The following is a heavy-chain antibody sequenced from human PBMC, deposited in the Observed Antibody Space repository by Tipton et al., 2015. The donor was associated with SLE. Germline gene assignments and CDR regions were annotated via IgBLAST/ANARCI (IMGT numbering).Heavy chain of an antibody. V-gene: IGHV1-18*01. CDR3: ARDDDPLGEYFHH. CDR2: LYSYTGKT. CDR1: GYTFINYG. J-gene: IGHJ1*01. Sequence: QSGAEVKEPGASVKVSCKTSGYTFINYGISWVRQAPGQGLEWIGWLYSYTGKTNYAQKFQGRVTLTTDTSTSTAYMELRSLSSDDTAVYYCARDDDPLGEYFHHWGRGTLVTVSS.